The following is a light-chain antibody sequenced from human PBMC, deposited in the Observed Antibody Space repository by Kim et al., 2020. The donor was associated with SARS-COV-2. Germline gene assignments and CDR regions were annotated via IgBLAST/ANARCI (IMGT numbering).Light chain of an antibody. J-gene: IGLJ3*02. CDR3: SSYTSSTTWV. V-gene: IGLV2-14*03. Sequence: QSALTQAASVSGSPGQSITISCTGTSSDIGDYNYVSWYQQCPGKAPKLLIYDVNKRPSGVSIRFSGSKSGNTASLTISRLRAEDEADYYCSSYTSSTTWVFGGGTQLT. CDR1: SSDIGDYNY. CDR2: DVN.